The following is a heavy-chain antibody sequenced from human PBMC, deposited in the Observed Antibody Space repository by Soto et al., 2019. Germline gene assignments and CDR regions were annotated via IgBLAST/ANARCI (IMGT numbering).Heavy chain of an antibody. J-gene: IGHJ6*02. D-gene: IGHD1-7*01. CDR2: ISYDGSNK. CDR3: AREAGGPITGTTNGMDV. Sequence: PGRSLRLSSAAAGFTCSNYAMHRVRQTPGKGLEWAALISYDGSNKYYADSVKGRFTISRDNFKNTLYLQMNRLRPEDTAVYYCAREAGGPITGTTNGMDVWGQGTTVTVSS. V-gene: IGHV3-30-3*01. CDR1: GFTCSNYA.